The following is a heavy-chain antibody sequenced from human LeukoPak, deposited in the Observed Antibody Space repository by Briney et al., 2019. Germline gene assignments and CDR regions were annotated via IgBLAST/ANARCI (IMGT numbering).Heavy chain of an antibody. V-gene: IGHV1-2*02. Sequence: GASVKVSCKASGYTFTGYYMHWVRQAPGQGLEWMGCINPNSGGTNYAQKFQGRVTMTRDTSISTAYMELSRLRSDDTAVYYCARGLAYYDFWSGSGSPSYFDYWGQGTLVTVSS. CDR2: INPNSGGT. J-gene: IGHJ4*02. D-gene: IGHD3-3*01. CDR1: GYTFTGYY. CDR3: ARGLAYYDFWSGSGSPSYFDY.